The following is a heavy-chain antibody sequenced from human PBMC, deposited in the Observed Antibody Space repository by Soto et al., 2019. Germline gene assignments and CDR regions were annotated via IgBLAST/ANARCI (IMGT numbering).Heavy chain of an antibody. CDR3: ARGTMVRGVKGVYYYGMDV. Sequence: SVKVSFKASGGTLSSYAISWVRQAPGQGLEWMGGIIPIFGTANYAQKFQGRVTITADKSTSTAYMELSSLRSEDTAVYYCARGTMVRGVKGVYYYGMDVWGQGTTVTVSS. J-gene: IGHJ6*02. CDR2: IIPIFGTA. D-gene: IGHD3-10*01. V-gene: IGHV1-69*06. CDR1: GGTLSSYA.